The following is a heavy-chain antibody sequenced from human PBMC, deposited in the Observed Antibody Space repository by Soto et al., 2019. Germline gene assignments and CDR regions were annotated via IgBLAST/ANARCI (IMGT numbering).Heavy chain of an antibody. CDR1: GGPIRSYY. J-gene: IGHJ4*02. D-gene: IGHD5-12*01. Sequence: QVHLQESGPGLLKPSETLSLTCSVSGGPIRSYYLSWVRQAPGKGLEWIAYIAHTGITGYNPSLRSRVTISGDTSQNVFSLKMTSVTAADTAVYYCAREGFSGYEALDYWGQGILVTVSS. CDR3: AREGFSGYEALDY. V-gene: IGHV4-59*01. CDR2: IAHTGIT.